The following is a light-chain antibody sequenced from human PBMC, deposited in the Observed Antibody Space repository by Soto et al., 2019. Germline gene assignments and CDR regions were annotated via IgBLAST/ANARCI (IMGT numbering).Light chain of an antibody. J-gene: IGLJ3*02. CDR3: GAWDSSLNAAV. V-gene: IGLV1-51*01. Sequence: QSVLRQPPSVSAAPGQKVTISCSGSSSNFGTNYVSWYQQLPGTAPKLIIYDNTDPVSGTPDRFSGSKSGTSATLGITGLQTGDEADYYCGAWDSSLNAAVFGGGTKLTVL. CDR1: SSNFGTNY. CDR2: DNT.